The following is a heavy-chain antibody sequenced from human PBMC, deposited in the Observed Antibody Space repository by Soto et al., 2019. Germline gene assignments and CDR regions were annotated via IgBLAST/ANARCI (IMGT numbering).Heavy chain of an antibody. Sequence: SGPTLVNPTETLTLTCTFSGFALSTDGMRVTWIRQPPGKALEWLARIDWDDDKFYSTSLKTRLTISRDTSKNQVVLKMTNMDPVDTATYYCARIARRFEVDVWGQGT. CDR1: GFALSTDGMR. CDR3: ARIARRFEVDV. J-gene: IGHJ6*02. CDR2: IDWDDDK. D-gene: IGHD3-16*01. V-gene: IGHV2-70*04.